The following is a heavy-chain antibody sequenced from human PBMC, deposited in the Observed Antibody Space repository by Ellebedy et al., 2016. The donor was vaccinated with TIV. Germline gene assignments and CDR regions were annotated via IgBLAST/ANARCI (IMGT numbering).Heavy chain of an antibody. V-gene: IGHV3-7*02. CDR1: GFTFSSYW. J-gene: IGHJ4*02. CDR2: IKRDGSEK. Sequence: GGSLRLSCAASGFTFSSYWMTWVRQAPGKGLEWVANIKRDGSEKYYVDSVKGRFIISRDNARNSLYLQMNSLRAEDTAVYYCSRHTDYALDYWGQGALVTVSS. CDR3: SRHTDYALDY. D-gene: IGHD4-17*01.